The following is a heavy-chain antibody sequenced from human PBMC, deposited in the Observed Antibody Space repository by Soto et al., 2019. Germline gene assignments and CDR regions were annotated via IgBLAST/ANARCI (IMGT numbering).Heavy chain of an antibody. J-gene: IGHJ5*02. CDR1: GYTFTSDG. CDR2: ISAYNGNT. CDR3: ARAVAGTNWFDP. D-gene: IGHD6-19*01. V-gene: IGHV1-18*04. Sequence: ASVKVSCKAPGYTFTSDGISWVRQAPGQGLEWMGWISAYNGNTNYAQKLQGRVTMTTDTSASTAYMELRSLRSDDTAVYYCARAVAGTNWFDPWGQGTLVTVSS.